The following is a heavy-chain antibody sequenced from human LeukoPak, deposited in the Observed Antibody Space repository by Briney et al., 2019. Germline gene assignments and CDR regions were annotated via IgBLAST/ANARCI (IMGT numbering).Heavy chain of an antibody. D-gene: IGHD5-12*01. Sequence: ASVKVSCKASGYTFTSYGISWVRQAPGQGLEWMGWISAYNGNTNYAQKLQGRVTMTTDTSTSTAYMELRSLRSDDTAVYYCARIYHRLVADIGSYYWGQGTLVIVSS. J-gene: IGHJ4*02. CDR1: GYTFTSYG. CDR2: ISAYNGNT. CDR3: ARIYHRLVADIGSYY. V-gene: IGHV1-18*01.